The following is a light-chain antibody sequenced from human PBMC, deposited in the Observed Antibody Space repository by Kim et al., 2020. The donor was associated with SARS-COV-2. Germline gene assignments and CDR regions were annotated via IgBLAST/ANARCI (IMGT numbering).Light chain of an antibody. CDR1: KLGDKY. V-gene: IGLV3-1*01. CDR3: QAWDSSTVV. J-gene: IGLJ2*01. CDR2: QDN. Sequence: SYEPTQPPSVSVSPGQTASITCSGDKLGDKYACWYQQKPGQSPVLVIYQDNKRPSGIPGRFSGSNSGNTATLTISGTQAMDEADYYCQAWDSSTVVFGGG.